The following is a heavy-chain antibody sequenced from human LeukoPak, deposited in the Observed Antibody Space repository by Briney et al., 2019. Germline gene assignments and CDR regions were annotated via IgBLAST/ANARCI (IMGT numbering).Heavy chain of an antibody. CDR3: AKDRCSNGIGCYYYYMDV. CDR2: IYSGGNT. Sequence: GGSLRLSCAASGLTVSSNCTSWVRQAPGKGLEWVSFIYSGGNTYYADSVKGRFTISRDNAKNSLYLQMNSLRAEDTAVYYCAKDRCSNGIGCYYYYMDVWGKGTTVTISS. D-gene: IGHD2-8*01. CDR1: GLTVSSNC. J-gene: IGHJ6*03. V-gene: IGHV3-53*01.